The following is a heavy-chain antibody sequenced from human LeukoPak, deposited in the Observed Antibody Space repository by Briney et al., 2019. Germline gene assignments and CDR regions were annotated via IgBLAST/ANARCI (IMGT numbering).Heavy chain of an antibody. CDR2: ISGSGGST. CDR3: AKGPWSFPDSGYDPSYFDY. V-gene: IGHV3-23*01. D-gene: IGHD5-12*01. CDR1: GFTFSSYA. J-gene: IGHJ4*02. Sequence: PGGSLRLSCAASGFTFSSYAMSWVRQAPGKGLEWVSVISGSGGSTYYADSVKGRFTISRDNSKNTLYLQMNSLRVEDTAVYYCAKGPWSFPDSGYDPSYFDYWGQGTLVTVSS.